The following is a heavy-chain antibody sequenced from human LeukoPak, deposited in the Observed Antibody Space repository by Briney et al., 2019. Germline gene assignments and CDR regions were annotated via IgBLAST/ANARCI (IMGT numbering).Heavy chain of an antibody. V-gene: IGHV4-59*01. CDR3: AGEGSGSYYTGGIDY. CDR2: IYYSGST. J-gene: IGHJ4*02. D-gene: IGHD1-26*01. Sequence: KTSETLSLTCAVSGGSISSYYWSWIRQPPGKGLEWIGYIYYSGSTNYNPSLKSRVTISVDTSKNQFSLKLSSVTAADTAVYYCAGEGSGSYYTGGIDYWGQGTLVTVSS. CDR1: GGSISSYY.